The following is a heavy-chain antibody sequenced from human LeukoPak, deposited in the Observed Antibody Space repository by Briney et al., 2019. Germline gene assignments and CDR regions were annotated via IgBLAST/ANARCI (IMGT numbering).Heavy chain of an antibody. CDR2: INHSGST. J-gene: IGHJ4*02. Sequence: SETLSLTCAVYGGPFSGYYWSWIRQPPGKGLEGIGEINHSGSTNYNPSLKSRVTISVDTSKNQFSLKLSSVTAADTAVYFCASPRTSYRYTFDYWGPGALVTVSS. V-gene: IGHV4-34*01. CDR3: ASPRTSYRYTFDY. D-gene: IGHD5-18*01. CDR1: GGPFSGYY.